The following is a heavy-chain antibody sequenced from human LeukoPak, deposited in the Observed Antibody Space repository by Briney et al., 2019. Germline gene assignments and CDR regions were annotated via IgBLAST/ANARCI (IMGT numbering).Heavy chain of an antibody. Sequence: GGSLRLSFAASGFTFSGYWMHWVRQVPGKGLEWVSLISWDGGSTYYADSVKGRFTISRDNSKNSLYLQMNSLRAEDTALYYCAKDRGYYYYYGMDVWGQGTTVTVSS. D-gene: IGHD3-10*01. J-gene: IGHJ6*02. CDR2: ISWDGGST. CDR3: AKDRGYYYYYGMDV. V-gene: IGHV3-43D*03. CDR1: GFTFSGYW.